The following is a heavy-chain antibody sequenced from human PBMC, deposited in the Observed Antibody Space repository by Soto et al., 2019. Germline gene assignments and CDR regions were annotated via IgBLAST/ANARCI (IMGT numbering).Heavy chain of an antibody. Sequence: GGSLRLSCAASGFIFSTYAIHWVRQAPGKGPEWVAVISHDGSNKYHTDSVRGRFTISRDNSENTVYLQMNSLRAEDTAVYYCARDKDSSGYPLPGYWGQGTLVTVSS. D-gene: IGHD3-22*01. CDR2: ISHDGSNK. V-gene: IGHV3-30-3*01. CDR3: ARDKDSSGYPLPGY. J-gene: IGHJ4*02. CDR1: GFIFSTYA.